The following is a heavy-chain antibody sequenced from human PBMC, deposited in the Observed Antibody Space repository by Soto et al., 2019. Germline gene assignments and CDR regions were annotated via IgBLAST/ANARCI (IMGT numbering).Heavy chain of an antibody. CDR1: GYTFTSYA. Sequence: QVQLVQSGAEEKKPGASVKVSCKASGYTFTSYAMHWVRQAPGHRLEWMGWINAGNGNTKYSQKFQGRVTITRDTSASTAYMELSSLRSEDTAVYYCARAWVVVTAPDYWGQGTLVPVSS. J-gene: IGHJ4*02. CDR3: ARAWVVVTAPDY. CDR2: INAGNGNT. D-gene: IGHD2-21*02. V-gene: IGHV1-3*05.